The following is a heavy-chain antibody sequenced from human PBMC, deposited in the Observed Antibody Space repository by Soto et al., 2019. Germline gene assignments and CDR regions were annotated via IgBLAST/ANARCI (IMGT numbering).Heavy chain of an antibody. Sequence: GGSLRLSCAASGFTVSSNYMSWVRQAPGKGLEWVSSISSSSSYIYYADSVKGRFTISRDNAKNSLYLQMNSLRAEDTAVYYCARAPGYCSSTSCSYNWFDPWGQGTLVTVSS. CDR1: GFTVSSNY. V-gene: IGHV3-21*01. CDR3: ARAPGYCSSTSCSYNWFDP. CDR2: ISSSSSYI. J-gene: IGHJ5*02. D-gene: IGHD2-2*01.